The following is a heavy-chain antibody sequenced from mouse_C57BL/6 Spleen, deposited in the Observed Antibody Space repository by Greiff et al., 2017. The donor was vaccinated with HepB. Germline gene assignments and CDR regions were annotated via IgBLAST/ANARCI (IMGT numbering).Heavy chain of an antibody. CDR1: GYTFTSYW. Sequence: QVQLQQPGAELVKPGASVKMSCKASGYTFTSYWITWVKQRPGQGLEWIGDIYPGSGSTNYNEKFKSKATLTVDTSSSTAYMQLSSLTSEDSAVYYCARYIYYDYDGFAYWGQGTLVTVSA. V-gene: IGHV1-55*01. CDR2: IYPGSGST. CDR3: ARYIYYDYDGFAY. J-gene: IGHJ3*01. D-gene: IGHD2-4*01.